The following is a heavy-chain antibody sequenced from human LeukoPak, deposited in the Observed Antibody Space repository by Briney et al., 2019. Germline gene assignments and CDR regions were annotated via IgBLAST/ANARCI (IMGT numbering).Heavy chain of an antibody. V-gene: IGHV3-7*01. J-gene: IGHJ6*02. D-gene: IGHD3-10*01. CDR1: GFSISNYW. CDR2: IKQAESER. CDR3: ARGRINYGWGMDV. Sequence: GGSLRLSCAGSGFSISNYWMSWVRQAPGNGLEWVANIKQAESERFYVDSVKDRFIISRENAENSVYLQMNSLRDEDTAVYYCARGRINYGWGMDVWGQGTTVIVSS.